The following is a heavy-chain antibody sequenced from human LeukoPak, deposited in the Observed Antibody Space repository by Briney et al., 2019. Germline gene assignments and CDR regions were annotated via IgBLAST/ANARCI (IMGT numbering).Heavy chain of an antibody. D-gene: IGHD3-22*01. V-gene: IGHV3-23*01. J-gene: IGHJ4*02. Sequence: PGGSLRLSCAASGFTFSSYAMSWVRQAPGKGLEWVSAISGSGGSTYYADSVKGRFTISRDNSKNTLYLHMNSLRAEDTAVYYCARDRGGLTMIVPSDYWGQGTLVTVSS. CDR3: ARDRGGLTMIVPSDY. CDR2: ISGSGGST. CDR1: GFTFSSYA.